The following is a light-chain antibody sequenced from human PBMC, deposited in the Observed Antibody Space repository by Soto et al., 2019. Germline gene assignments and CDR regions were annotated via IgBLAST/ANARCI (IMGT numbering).Light chain of an antibody. V-gene: IGKV1-9*01. CDR2: GAS. CDR3: QQYYMYPPVT. J-gene: IGKJ4*01. Sequence: DIQLSQSPSLLSASVGDRVTITCRASEDLDNYLAWYRQPPGEAPELLIYGASTLQSGVPSRFSGSGSGTEFTLTIGGLQSEDIATYYCQQYYMYPPVTFGGGTKVEIK. CDR1: EDLDNY.